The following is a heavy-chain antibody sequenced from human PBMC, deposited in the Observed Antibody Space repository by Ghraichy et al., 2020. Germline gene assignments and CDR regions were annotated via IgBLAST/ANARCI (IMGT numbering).Heavy chain of an antibody. J-gene: IGHJ4*02. D-gene: IGHD1-7*01. CDR2: IYYSGST. V-gene: IGHV4-59*01. CDR1: GGSISSYY. CDR3: ARDRTAQGSELSE. Sequence: SETLSLTCTVSGGSISSYYWSWIRQPPGKGLEWIGYIYYSGSTNYNPSLKSRVTISVDTSKNQFSLKLSSVTAADTAVYYCARDRTAQGSELSEWGQGTLVTVSS.